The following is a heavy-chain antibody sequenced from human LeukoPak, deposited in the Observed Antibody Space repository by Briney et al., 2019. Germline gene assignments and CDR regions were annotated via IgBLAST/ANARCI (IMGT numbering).Heavy chain of an antibody. D-gene: IGHD6-19*01. Sequence: ASVKVSCKVSGSALSALALHWVRQAPGKGLEWMGGFDPEDGEILYAQNLQGRFTMTEDTSIDTAYMELRSLRSEDTAVYYCVTEDISTLRAVANYFDYWGQGTLVSVSS. CDR2: FDPEDGEI. CDR1: GSALSALA. V-gene: IGHV1-24*01. CDR3: VTEDISTLRAVANYFDY. J-gene: IGHJ4*02.